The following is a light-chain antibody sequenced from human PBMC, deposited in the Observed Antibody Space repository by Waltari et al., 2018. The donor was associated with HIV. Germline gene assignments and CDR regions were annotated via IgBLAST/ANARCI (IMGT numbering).Light chain of an antibody. CDR3: QQTHIASYT. J-gene: IGKJ2*01. V-gene: IGKV1-39*01. CDR1: QSISSRISIY. Sequence: DIEMTQSPSSLSASVGDRVTITCRESQSISSRISIYLNWYQQKPGKAPKLLIYSAYTLQSGVPSRFNGGGSGTDFTLTIDNLQPEDFATYYCQQTHIASYTFGPGTKLEIK. CDR2: SAY.